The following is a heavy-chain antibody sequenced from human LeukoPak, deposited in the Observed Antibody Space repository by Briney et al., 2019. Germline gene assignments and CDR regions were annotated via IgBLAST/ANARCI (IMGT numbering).Heavy chain of an antibody. CDR1: GFTFSSYW. Sequence: GGSLRLSCAASGFTFSSYWMHWVRQAPGKGLVWVSRINSNGSSTTYADSVKGRFTISRDNTKNSLYLQVNSLRADDTAVYYCARDKRRVVDHYSYGMDVWGQGTTVTVSS. D-gene: IGHD2-21*01. CDR3: ARDKRRVVDHYSYGMDV. V-gene: IGHV3-74*01. J-gene: IGHJ6*02. CDR2: INSNGSST.